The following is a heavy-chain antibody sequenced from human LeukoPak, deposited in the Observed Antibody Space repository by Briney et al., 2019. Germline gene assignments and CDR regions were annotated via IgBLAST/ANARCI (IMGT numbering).Heavy chain of an antibody. V-gene: IGHV3-48*04. Sequence: GGSLRLSCAASGFTFSSYSMNWVRQAPGKGLEWVSYISSSSSTIYYADSVKGRFTISRDNAKNSLYLQMNTLRAEDTGLYYCARETHTWNQLPLDYWGQGTLVTVSS. D-gene: IGHD1-20*01. CDR3: ARETHTWNQLPLDY. J-gene: IGHJ4*02. CDR1: GFTFSSYS. CDR2: ISSSSSTI.